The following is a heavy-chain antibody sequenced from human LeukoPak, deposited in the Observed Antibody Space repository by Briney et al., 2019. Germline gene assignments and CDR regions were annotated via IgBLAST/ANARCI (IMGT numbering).Heavy chain of an antibody. D-gene: IGHD4/OR15-4a*01. CDR2: IYYSGST. CDR3: ARDMVGSEGFDY. CDR1: GGSISSSSYY. J-gene: IGHJ4*02. Sequence: PSETPSLTCTVSGGSISSSSYYWGWIRQPPGKGLEWIGSIYYSGSTYYNPSLKSRVTISVDTSKNQFSLKLSFVTAADTAVYYCARDMVGSEGFDYWGQGTLVTVSS. V-gene: IGHV4-39*07.